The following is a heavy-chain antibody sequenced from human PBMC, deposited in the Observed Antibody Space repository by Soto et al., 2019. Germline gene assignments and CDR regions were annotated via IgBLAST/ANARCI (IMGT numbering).Heavy chain of an antibody. D-gene: IGHD3-10*01. CDR2: IYSGGYT. V-gene: IGHV3-53*01. CDR3: AALPGGGGY. J-gene: IGHJ4*02. CDR1: GFTVSNNY. Sequence: EVQLVESGGGLIQPGGSLRLSCAVSGFTVSNNYMSWVRQAPGKGLEGVSFIYSGGYTAYGDSVKGRFTISRDNSKNTLYSQMNALGPPAAAVFYCAALPGGGGYWGQGTLVTVSS.